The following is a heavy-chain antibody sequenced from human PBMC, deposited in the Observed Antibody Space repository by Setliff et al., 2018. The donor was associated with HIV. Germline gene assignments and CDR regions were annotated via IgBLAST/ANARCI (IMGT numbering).Heavy chain of an antibody. Sequence: GGSLRLSCAASGFTFSSYGMHWVRQAPGKGLEWVAFIRYDGSNKYYADSVKGRFTISRDNAKNSLYLQMNSLRAEDTAVYYCAKSRVVRGVIIGTRLGYYMDVWGKGTTVTVSS. CDR1: GFTFSSYG. CDR3: AKSRVVRGVIIGTRLGYYMDV. V-gene: IGHV3-30*02. CDR2: IRYDGSNK. D-gene: IGHD3-10*01. J-gene: IGHJ6*03.